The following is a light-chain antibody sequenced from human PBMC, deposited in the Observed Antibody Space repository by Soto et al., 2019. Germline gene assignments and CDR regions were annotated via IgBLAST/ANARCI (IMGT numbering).Light chain of an antibody. CDR2: DTS. Sequence: DWAQDRPGQSPRLLIYDTSTRAAGIPARFSGSGSGTDFTLTISSLQSEDFAVYYCQQYNARRSITFGQGTRLEIK. J-gene: IGKJ5*01. V-gene: IGKV3-15*01. CDR3: QQYNARRSIT.